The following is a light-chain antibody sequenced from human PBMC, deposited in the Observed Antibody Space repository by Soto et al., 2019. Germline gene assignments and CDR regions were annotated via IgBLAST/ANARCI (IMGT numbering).Light chain of an antibody. CDR3: EQYNTWRPIMYT. CDR2: GAS. J-gene: IGKJ2*01. V-gene: IGKV3-15*01. CDR1: QSVSSN. Sequence: EIVMTQSPATLSVSPGERATLSCRASQSVSSNLAWYQQNPGQAPRLLIYGASTRATGIPARFSGSGSGTEFTLTISRLKSEDLAVYYFEQYNTWRPIMYTFGQRNKLEIK.